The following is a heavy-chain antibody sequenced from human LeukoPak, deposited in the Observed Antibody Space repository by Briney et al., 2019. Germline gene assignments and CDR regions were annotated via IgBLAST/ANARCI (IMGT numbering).Heavy chain of an antibody. Sequence: GGSLRLSCVASGITFNRYWMHWVRQVPGKGLVWVASINFDGSVKTYADSVKGQFTISRDNAKNTLYVQMNSLTAEDTAVYYCATEGPHNFDYWGLGTLVTVSS. CDR1: GITFNRYW. CDR2: INFDGSVK. CDR3: ATEGPHNFDY. J-gene: IGHJ4*02. V-gene: IGHV3-74*01.